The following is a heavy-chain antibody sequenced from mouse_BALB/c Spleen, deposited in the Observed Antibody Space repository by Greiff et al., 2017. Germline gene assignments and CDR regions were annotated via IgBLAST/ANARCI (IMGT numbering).Heavy chain of an antibody. CDR3: ARNYGLDY. CDR2: ISYSGST. V-gene: IGHV3-2*02. Sequence: VQLKESGPGLVKPSQSLSLTCTVTGYSITSDYAWNWIRQFPGNKLEWMGYISYSGSTSYNPSLKSRISITRDTSKNQFFLQLNSVTTEDTATYYCARNYGLDYWGQGTSVTVSS. J-gene: IGHJ4*01. CDR1: GYSITSDYA.